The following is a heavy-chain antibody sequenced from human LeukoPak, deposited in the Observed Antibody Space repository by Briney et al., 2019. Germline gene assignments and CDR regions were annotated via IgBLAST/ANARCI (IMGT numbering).Heavy chain of an antibody. CDR2: INPNSGGT. Sequence: GASVKVSCKASGYTFTGYYMHWVRQAPGQGLEWMGWINPNSGGTNYAQKFQGRVTMTRDTSISTAYMELSRLRSDDTAVYYCASNPNADSGYDLSFDHWGQGTLVTVSS. CDR1: GYTFTGYY. V-gene: IGHV1-2*02. J-gene: IGHJ4*02. D-gene: IGHD5-12*01. CDR3: ASNPNADSGYDLSFDH.